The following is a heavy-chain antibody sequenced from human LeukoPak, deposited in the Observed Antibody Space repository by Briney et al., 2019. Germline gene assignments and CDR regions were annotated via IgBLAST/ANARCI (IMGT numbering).Heavy chain of an antibody. D-gene: IGHD1-26*01. CDR1: GGSISSGGYY. V-gene: IGHV4-30-2*01. CDR3: ARDPVGANASDY. J-gene: IGHJ4*02. Sequence: TPSQTLSLTCTVSGGSISSGGYYWSWIRQPPGKGLEWIGYIYHSGSTYYNPSLKSRVTISVDRSKNQFSLKLSSVTAADTAVYYCARDPVGANASDYWGQGTLVTVSS. CDR2: IYHSGST.